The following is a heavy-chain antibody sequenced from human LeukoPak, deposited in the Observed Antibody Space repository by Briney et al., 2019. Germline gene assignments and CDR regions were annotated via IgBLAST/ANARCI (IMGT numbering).Heavy chain of an antibody. CDR1: GGTFSSYA. CDR3: ARVPSGWYPPNWFDP. D-gene: IGHD6-19*01. J-gene: IGHJ5*02. CDR2: INPNSGGT. V-gene: IGHV1-2*02. Sequence: EASVKVSCKASGGTFSSYAISWVRRAPGQGLEWMGWINPNSGGTNYAQKFQGRVTMTRDTSISTAYMELSRLRSDDTAVYYCARVPSGWYPPNWFDPWGQGTLVTVSS.